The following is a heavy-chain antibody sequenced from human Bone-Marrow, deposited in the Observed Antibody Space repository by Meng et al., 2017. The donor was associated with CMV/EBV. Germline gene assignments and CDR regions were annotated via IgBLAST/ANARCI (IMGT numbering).Heavy chain of an antibody. CDR3: ARSLSRFDY. CDR2: IKQDGSEK. D-gene: IGHD3-16*02. J-gene: IGHJ4*02. CDR1: GFTVSSNY. Sequence: GESLKISCAASGFTVSSNYMSWVRQAPGKGLEWVANIKQDGSEKYYVDSVKGRFTISRDNAKNSLYLQMNSLRAEDTAVYYCARSLSRFDYWGQGTLVTVSS. V-gene: IGHV3-7*01.